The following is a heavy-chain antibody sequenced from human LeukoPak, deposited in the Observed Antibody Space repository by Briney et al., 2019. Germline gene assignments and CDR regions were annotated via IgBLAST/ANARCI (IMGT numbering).Heavy chain of an antibody. CDR3: ARRVLRGFDP. Sequence: GGSLRLSCAASGFTFSSSWVHWVRQAPGKGLVWVSRINSDGSITSYADSVKGRFTISRDNSKNTLYLQMNSLRAEDTAVYYCARRVLRGFDPWGQGTLVTVSS. CDR1: GFTFSSSW. CDR2: INSDGSIT. V-gene: IGHV3-74*01. J-gene: IGHJ5*02. D-gene: IGHD3-10*01.